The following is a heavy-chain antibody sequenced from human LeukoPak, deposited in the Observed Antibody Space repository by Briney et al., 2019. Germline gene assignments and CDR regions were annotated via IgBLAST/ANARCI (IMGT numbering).Heavy chain of an antibody. Sequence: PGGSLRLSCAASGFTFSSYAMSWVRQAPGKGLEWVSAISGSGGSTYYAASVKGRFTISRDNSKNTLYLQMNSLRAEDTAVYYCEKNNESGQYFDYGGQGPLVAVPS. CDR2: ISGSGGST. V-gene: IGHV3-23*01. CDR3: EKNNESGQYFDY. J-gene: IGHJ4*02. CDR1: GFTFSSYA. D-gene: IGHD1-1*01.